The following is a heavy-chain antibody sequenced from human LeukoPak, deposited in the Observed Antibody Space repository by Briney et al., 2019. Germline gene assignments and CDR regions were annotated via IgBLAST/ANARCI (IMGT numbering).Heavy chain of an antibody. D-gene: IGHD6-13*01. J-gene: IGHJ6*03. V-gene: IGHV3-7*01. CDR2: IKYDGSEN. CDR3: ARVGWYSRDYYMDV. CDR1: GFTFIDSW. Sequence: GGSLRLSCAASGFTFIDSWMTWVRQAPGKGLEWVANIKYDGSENYYVDSVKGRFTISRDNAKNSLYLQMNSLRAEDTAVYYCARVGWYSRDYYMDVWGKGTTVTVSS.